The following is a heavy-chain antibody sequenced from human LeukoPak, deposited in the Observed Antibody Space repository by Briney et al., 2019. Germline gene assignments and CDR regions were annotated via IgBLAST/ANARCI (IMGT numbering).Heavy chain of an antibody. Sequence: GGSLRLSCAASRFTFSSYSMNWVRHAPGKGLEWVSSISGSSSYIYYADSVEGRFTISRDNANNSLYLQMNSLRAEDTAVYYCARDLRAIPGYGMDVWGQGTTVTVSS. J-gene: IGHJ6*02. V-gene: IGHV3-21*01. CDR3: ARDLRAIPGYGMDV. CDR2: ISGSSSYI. CDR1: RFTFSSYS.